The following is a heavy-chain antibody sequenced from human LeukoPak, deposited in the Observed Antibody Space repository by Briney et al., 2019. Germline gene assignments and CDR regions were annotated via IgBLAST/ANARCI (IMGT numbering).Heavy chain of an antibody. V-gene: IGHV3-23*01. CDR3: AKDRVVLMVYARKFDY. CDR1: GFTFSSYA. Sequence: GGSLRLSCAASGFTFSSYAMSWVRQAPGKGLEWVSAISGSGGSTYYADSVKGRFTISRDNSKNTLYLQMNSLRAEDTAVYYCAKDRVVLMVYARKFDYWGQGTLVIVSS. J-gene: IGHJ4*02. CDR2: ISGSGGST. D-gene: IGHD2-8*01.